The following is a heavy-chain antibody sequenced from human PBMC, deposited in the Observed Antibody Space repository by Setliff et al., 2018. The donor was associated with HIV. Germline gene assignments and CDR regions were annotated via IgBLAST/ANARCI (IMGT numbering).Heavy chain of an antibody. CDR1: GGTFSSYP. V-gene: IGHV1-18*01. CDR3: ARATSGTIHDF. Sequence: ASVKVSCKASGGTFSSYPISWVRQAPGQGLEWMGGISPFNGNTNYAQKLQGRLTVTTDTSTSTAYMELRSLRSDDTAVYYCARATSGTIHDFWGQGTLVTVSS. D-gene: IGHD3-10*01. J-gene: IGHJ4*02. CDR2: ISPFNGNT.